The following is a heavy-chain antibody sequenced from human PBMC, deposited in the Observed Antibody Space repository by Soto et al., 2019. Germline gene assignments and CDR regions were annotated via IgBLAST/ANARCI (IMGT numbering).Heavy chain of an antibody. CDR3: AKDYCRGGSCYYYYYYMDV. V-gene: IGHV3-30*18. D-gene: IGHD2-15*01. J-gene: IGHJ6*03. CDR2: ISYDGSNK. Sequence: QVQLVESGGGVVQPGRSLRLSCAASGFTFSSYGMHWVRQAPGKGLEWVAVISYDGSNKYYADSVKGRFTISRDNSKNTLYLQMNSLRAEDKAVYYCAKDYCRGGSCYYYYYYMDVWGKGTTVTVSS. CDR1: GFTFSSYG.